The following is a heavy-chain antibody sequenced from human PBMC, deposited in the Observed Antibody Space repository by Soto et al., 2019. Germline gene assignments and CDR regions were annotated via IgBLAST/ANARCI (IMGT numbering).Heavy chain of an antibody. CDR2: IYYSGST. CDR3: ARSSYYYDSSGYFFSWFDP. J-gene: IGHJ5*02. V-gene: IGHV4-59*08. CDR1: GGSISSYY. Sequence: SETLSLTCTVSGGSISSYYWSWIRQPPGKGLEWIGYIYYSGSTSYNPSLKSRVTISVDTSKNQFSLKLSSVTAADTAVYYCARSSYYYDSSGYFFSWFDPWGQGTLVTVSS. D-gene: IGHD3-22*01.